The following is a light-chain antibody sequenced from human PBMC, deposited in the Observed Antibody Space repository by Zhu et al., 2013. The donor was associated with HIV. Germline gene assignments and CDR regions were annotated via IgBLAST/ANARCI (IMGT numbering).Light chain of an antibody. V-gene: IGKV3-15*01. CDR1: QNVNSN. Sequence: EVVMTQSPATLSVSLGEGATLSCRASQNVNSNLAWYQQKPGQAPRLLIYGSSTRATGIPARFSGSGSGTDFTLNISSLQSEDSAIYFCQQYNTWPPDTFGQGTKLEI. J-gene: IGKJ2*01. CDR2: GSS. CDR3: QQYNTWPPDT.